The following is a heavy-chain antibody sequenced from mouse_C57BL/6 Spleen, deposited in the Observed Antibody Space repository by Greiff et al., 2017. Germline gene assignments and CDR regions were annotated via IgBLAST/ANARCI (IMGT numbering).Heavy chain of an antibody. J-gene: IGHJ4*01. Sequence: EVMLVESGGDLVKPGGSLKLSCAASGFTFSSYGMSWVRQTPDKRLEWVATISSGGSYTYYPDSVKGRFTISRDNAKNTLYLQMSSLKSEDTAMYYCARQRSNYDWAMDYWGQGTSVTVSS. V-gene: IGHV5-6*01. CDR3: ARQRSNYDWAMDY. CDR2: ISSGGSYT. CDR1: GFTFSSYG. D-gene: IGHD2-5*01.